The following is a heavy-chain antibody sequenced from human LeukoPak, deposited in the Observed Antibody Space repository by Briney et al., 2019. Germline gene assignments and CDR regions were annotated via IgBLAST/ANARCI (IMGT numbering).Heavy chain of an antibody. V-gene: IGHV3-7*01. Sequence: GGSLRLSCAASGFTFSSSWMTWVRQAPGKGLEWVANIKQDGSERYYLDSAKGRFTISRDNAKNALYLQMNSLRAEDTAVYYCVRDTISLGLSGGFDLWGRGTLVTVSS. CDR2: IKQDGSER. CDR3: VRDTISLGLSGGFDL. CDR1: GFTFSSSW. D-gene: IGHD3-16*01. J-gene: IGHJ2*01.